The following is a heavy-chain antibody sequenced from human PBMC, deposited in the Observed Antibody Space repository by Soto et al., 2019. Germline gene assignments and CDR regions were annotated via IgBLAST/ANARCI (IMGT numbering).Heavy chain of an antibody. CDR1: GGSFSGYY. Sequence: SETLSLTCAVYGGSFSGYYWSWIRQPSGKGLEWIGEINHSGSTNYNPSLKSRVTISVDTSKNQFSLKLSSVTAADTAVYYCARGRIAARPRYYYYYMDVWGKGTTVTVSS. J-gene: IGHJ6*03. V-gene: IGHV4-34*01. CDR3: ARGRIAARPRYYYYYMDV. D-gene: IGHD6-6*01. CDR2: INHSGST.